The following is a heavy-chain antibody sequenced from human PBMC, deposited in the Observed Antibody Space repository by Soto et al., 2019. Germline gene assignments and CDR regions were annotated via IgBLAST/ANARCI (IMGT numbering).Heavy chain of an antibody. CDR3: AKDPAYYYDSSGYYSPYYFDY. J-gene: IGHJ4*02. CDR2: ISYDGSNK. V-gene: IGHV3-30*18. CDR1: GFTFSSYG. Sequence: VQLLESGGGLVQPGGSLRLSCAASGFTFSSYGMHWVRQAPGKGLEWVAVISYDGSNKYYADSVKGRFTISRDNSKNTLYLQMNSLRAEDTAVYYCAKDPAYYYDSSGYYSPYYFDYWGQGTLVTVSS. D-gene: IGHD3-22*01.